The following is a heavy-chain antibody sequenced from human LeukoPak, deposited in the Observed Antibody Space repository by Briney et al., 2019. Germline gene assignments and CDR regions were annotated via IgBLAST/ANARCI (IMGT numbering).Heavy chain of an antibody. CDR2: INPYSGAT. D-gene: IGHD3-22*01. CDR3: ARDYPDSSGSSYMDV. V-gene: IGHV1-2*02. J-gene: IGHJ6*03. CDR1: GYTFTDHY. Sequence: ASVKVSCKASGYTFTDHYMHWVRQAPGQGLEWMGWINPYSGATLYAQSFQGRVTLTRDTSISTAYMGLSRLRSDDMAVYYCARDYPDSSGSSYMDVWAKGTTVTVSS.